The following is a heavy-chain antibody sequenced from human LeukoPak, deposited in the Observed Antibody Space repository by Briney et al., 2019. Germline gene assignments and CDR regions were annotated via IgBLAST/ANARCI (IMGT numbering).Heavy chain of an antibody. V-gene: IGHV4-59*01. CDR3: ARGPLWFGDPRYFDL. CDR2: IHYSGST. CDR1: GGSISSYY. Sequence: SETLSLTCTVSGGSISSYYWSWIRQPPGKGLEWIGYIHYSGSTNYNPSLKSRVTISVDTSKNQFSLKLSSVTAADTAVYYCARGPLWFGDPRYFDLWGRGTLVTVSS. D-gene: IGHD3-10*01. J-gene: IGHJ2*01.